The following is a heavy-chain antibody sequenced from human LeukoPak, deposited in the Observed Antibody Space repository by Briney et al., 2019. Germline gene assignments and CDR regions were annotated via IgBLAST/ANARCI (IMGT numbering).Heavy chain of an antibody. V-gene: IGHV4-39*01. CDR3: ARLGGYYDPPGY. J-gene: IGHJ4*02. Sequence: SETLSLTCSVSGGSISSTTYYWAWIRQPPGKGLEWIGTIHYSGSTYYSPSLVSRVTISVDTPKNQFSLKLASVTAADTAFYYCARLGGYYDPPGYWGQGTLVTVSS. D-gene: IGHD3-22*01. CDR1: GGSISSTTYY. CDR2: IHYSGST.